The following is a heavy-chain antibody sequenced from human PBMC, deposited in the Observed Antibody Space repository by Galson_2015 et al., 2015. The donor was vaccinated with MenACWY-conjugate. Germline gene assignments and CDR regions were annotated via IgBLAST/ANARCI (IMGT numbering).Heavy chain of an antibody. Sequence: QSGAEVKKAGESLKISCKGSGYSFTNYWIAWVRQMPGKGLEWMGIIYPHDFDIRYSPSFQGQVTISADKSISTAYLQWSSLKASDTAMYYCARAYYGSYHNWFDPWGQGTLVTVSS. J-gene: IGHJ5*02. D-gene: IGHD1-26*01. CDR3: ARAYYGSYHNWFDP. V-gene: IGHV5-51*01. CDR2: IYPHDFDI. CDR1: GYSFTNYW.